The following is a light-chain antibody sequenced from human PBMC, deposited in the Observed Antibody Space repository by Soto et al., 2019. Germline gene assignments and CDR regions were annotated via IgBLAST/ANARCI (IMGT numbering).Light chain of an antibody. CDR2: AAY. CDR1: QGISSY. Sequence: DIQLTQSPSFLSASVGDTVTITCRASQGISSYLAWYQQKPGKAPELLIYAAYTLQSGVPSRFSGSGSGTDFTLTISSLQPEDSATYYCQQINTYPPWTFGQGTKVDIK. J-gene: IGKJ1*01. V-gene: IGKV1-9*01. CDR3: QQINTYPPWT.